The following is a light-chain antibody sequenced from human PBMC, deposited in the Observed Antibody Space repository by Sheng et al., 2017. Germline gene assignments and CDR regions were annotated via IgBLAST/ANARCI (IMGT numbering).Light chain of an antibody. CDR1: QSISSW. CDR3: QQYDGYSLTWT. V-gene: IGKV1-5*03. CDR2: KSS. J-gene: IGKJ1*01. Sequence: DIQMTQSPSTLSASVGDRVTITCRASQSISSWLAWYQQKPGNAPKVLIYKSSSLESGVPSRFSGSGSGTEFTLTIRSLQPEDFGTYYCQQYDGYSLTWTFGQGTEGGN.